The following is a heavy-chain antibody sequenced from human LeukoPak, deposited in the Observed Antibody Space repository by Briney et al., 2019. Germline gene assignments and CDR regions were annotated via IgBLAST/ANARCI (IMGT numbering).Heavy chain of an antibody. Sequence: SQTLSLTCTVSGGSISSGGYYWSWIREPPGKGLEWLGYIYYSGSTNYNPSLKSRVTISVDTSKNQFSLKLSSVTAADTAVYYCARLAGGYPINHFDYWGQGTLVTVSS. CDR1: GGSISSGGYY. D-gene: IGHD5-18*01. CDR3: ARLAGGYPINHFDY. V-gene: IGHV4-61*08. CDR2: IYYSGST. J-gene: IGHJ4*02.